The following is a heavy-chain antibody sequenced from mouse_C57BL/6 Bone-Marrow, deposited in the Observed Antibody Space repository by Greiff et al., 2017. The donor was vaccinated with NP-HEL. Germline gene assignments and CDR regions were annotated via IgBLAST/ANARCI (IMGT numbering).Heavy chain of an antibody. V-gene: IGHV1-72*01. CDR1: GYTFTSYL. Sequence: QVQLQQSGAELVKPGASVKLSCKASGYTFTSYLMHWVKQRPGRGLEWIGRFDPNSGGTKYNEKFKSKATLTVDKPSSTAYMQLNSLTAEDSAVYNCARYYYGSSSFDYWGQGTTLTVSA. J-gene: IGHJ2*01. CDR2: FDPNSGGT. D-gene: IGHD1-1*01. CDR3: ARYYYGSSSFDY.